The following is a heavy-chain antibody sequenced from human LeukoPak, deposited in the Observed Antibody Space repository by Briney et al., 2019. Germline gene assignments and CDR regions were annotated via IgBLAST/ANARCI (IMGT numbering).Heavy chain of an antibody. CDR2: IHYSGTT. CDR3: TSRYCSGGNCDSGLIGINAFDI. V-gene: IGHV4-39*01. CDR1: GGTISSGDYY. Sequence: SQTLSLTCTVSGGTISSGDYYWSWIRQPPGKGLEWIGTIHYSGTTNYNPSLKSRVTISVDTSKNQLSLKWSSVTAADTAVYFCTSRYCSGGNCDSGLIGINAFDIWGQGTMVTVSS. D-gene: IGHD2-15*01. J-gene: IGHJ3*02.